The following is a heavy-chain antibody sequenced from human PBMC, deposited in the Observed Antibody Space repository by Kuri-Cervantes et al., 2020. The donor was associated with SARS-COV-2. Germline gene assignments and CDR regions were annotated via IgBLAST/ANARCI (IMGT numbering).Heavy chain of an antibody. V-gene: IGHV1-46*01. Sequence: ASVKVSCKASGYIFTSHNMHWVRQAPGQGLEWMGMLNPSGGSRINTQKFQGRLTVTRDTPTSTVYMELSSLRSDDTAVYYCAGEYYYGSGRYYGAFDHWGQGTPVTVSS. CDR1: GYIFTSHN. CDR2: LNPSGGSR. D-gene: IGHD3-10*01. J-gene: IGHJ4*02. CDR3: AGEYYYGSGRYYGAFDH.